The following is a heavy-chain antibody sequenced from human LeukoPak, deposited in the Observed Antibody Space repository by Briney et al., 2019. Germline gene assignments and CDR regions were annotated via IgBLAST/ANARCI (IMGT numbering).Heavy chain of an antibody. CDR1: GFTFSSYG. Sequence: GGSLRLSCAASGFTFSSYGMHWVRQAPGKGLEWVAFIRYDGSNKYYADSVKGRFTISRDNSKNTLYLQMNSLRAEDTAVYYCARYRTPYQLLYLAAFDYWGQGTLVTVSS. D-gene: IGHD2-2*02. CDR3: ARYRTPYQLLYLAAFDY. V-gene: IGHV3-30*02. J-gene: IGHJ4*02. CDR2: IRYDGSNK.